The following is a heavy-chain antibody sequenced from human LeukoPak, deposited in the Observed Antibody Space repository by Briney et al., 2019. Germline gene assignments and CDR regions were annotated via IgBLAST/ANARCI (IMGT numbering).Heavy chain of an antibody. CDR3: ARDQTVVTFSYYYYMDV. CDR1: GFTFSSYA. V-gene: IGHV3-30*04. Sequence: GGSLRLSCAASGFTFSSYAMHWVRQAPGKGLEWVAVISYDGSNKYYADSVKGRFTISRDNAKNSLYLQMNSLRAEDTAVYYCARDQTVVTFSYYYYMDVWGKGTTVTVSS. CDR2: ISYDGSNK. J-gene: IGHJ6*03. D-gene: IGHD4-23*01.